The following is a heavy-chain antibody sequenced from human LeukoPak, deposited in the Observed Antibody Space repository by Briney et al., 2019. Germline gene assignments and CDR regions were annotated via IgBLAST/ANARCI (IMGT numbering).Heavy chain of an antibody. J-gene: IGHJ6*03. V-gene: IGHV3-33*06. D-gene: IGHD2-15*01. CDR1: GFTFSSYG. CDR2: IWYDGSNK. Sequence: AGRSLRLSCAASGFTFSSYGMHWVRQAPGKGLEWVAAIWYDGSNKYYADSVKGRFTISRDNSKNTLYLQMNSLRAEDTAVYYCAKEMVVAALLAVDYMDVWGKGTTVTVSS. CDR3: AKEMVVAALLAVDYMDV.